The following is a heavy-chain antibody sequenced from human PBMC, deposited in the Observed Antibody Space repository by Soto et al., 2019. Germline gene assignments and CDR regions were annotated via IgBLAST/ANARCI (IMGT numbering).Heavy chain of an antibody. Sequence: VQLVQSGAEVRKPGSSVKVSCQVSGVTFSTSTITWVRQAPGQGLEWMGSIIPILGTAKSTQKFQGRVTITADESASVAYMELSSLTSEDTAGYYCARAGFVSVWNEFSGMDVWGQGTTVTFSS. CDR1: GVTFSTST. CDR3: ARAGFVSVWNEFSGMDV. CDR2: IIPILGTA. J-gene: IGHJ6*02. V-gene: IGHV1-69*11. D-gene: IGHD6-19*01.